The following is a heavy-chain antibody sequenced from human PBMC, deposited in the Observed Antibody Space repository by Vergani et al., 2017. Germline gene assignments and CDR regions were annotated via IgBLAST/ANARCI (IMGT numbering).Heavy chain of an antibody. CDR2: IHSSGTT. J-gene: IGHJ6*02. CDR1: GGSITSGSFY. V-gene: IGHV4-61*02. CDR3: ARELSYYYGSGSDDYNPYYYEGMDV. D-gene: IGHD3-10*01. Sequence: QLQLQESGSGLVKPSQTLSLNCAASGGSITSGSFYWSWIRQPAGKGLEWIGRIHSSGTTNYNPSLKSRVTILVDRSKSQLSLKLTSVTAGDTAVYFCARELSYYYGSGSDDYNPYYYEGMDVWGPGTTVTVSS.